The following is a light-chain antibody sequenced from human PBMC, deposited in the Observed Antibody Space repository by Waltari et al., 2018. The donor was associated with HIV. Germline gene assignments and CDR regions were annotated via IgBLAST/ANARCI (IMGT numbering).Light chain of an antibody. CDR2: EVS. J-gene: IGLJ3*02. V-gene: IGLV2-14*01. Sequence: QSALTQPASVSGSPGQSITISCTGTSSDIGGYKYVSWFQQHPDKAPKLIIYEVSKRPSEISNRFSGSKSGNTASLTISELQAEDEADYYCSSFTGTTALVFGGGTKLTVL. CDR3: SSFTGTTALV. CDR1: SSDIGGYKY.